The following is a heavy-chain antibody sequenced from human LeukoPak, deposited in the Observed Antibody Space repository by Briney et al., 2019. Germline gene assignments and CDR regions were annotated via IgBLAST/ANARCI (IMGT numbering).Heavy chain of an antibody. CDR1: GDSITDYY. V-gene: IGHV4-59*01. J-gene: IGHJ4*02. Sequence: PSETLSLTCNVSGDSITDYYWSWIRQPPGKGLEWIGFIYHSGNTNYNPSLASRVTLSLDTSKTQLSLRLTAVTAADTAVYYCAREEGIAAAGALEYWGQGILVTVSS. CDR3: AREEGIAAAGALEY. D-gene: IGHD6-13*01. CDR2: IYHSGNT.